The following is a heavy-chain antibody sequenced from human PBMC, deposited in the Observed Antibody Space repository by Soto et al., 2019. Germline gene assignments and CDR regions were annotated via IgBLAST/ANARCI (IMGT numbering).Heavy chain of an antibody. CDR3: AKGMYSSGGYETAQAIVDY. Sequence: EVQLVESGGVVVQPGGSLRLSCAASGFTFDDYTMHWVRQAPGKGLEWVSLISWDGGSTYYADSVKGRFTISRDNSKNSLYLQMNSLRTEDTALYYCAKGMYSSGGYETAQAIVDYWGQGTLVTVSS. J-gene: IGHJ4*02. V-gene: IGHV3-43*01. CDR2: ISWDGGST. CDR1: GFTFDDYT. D-gene: IGHD6-19*01.